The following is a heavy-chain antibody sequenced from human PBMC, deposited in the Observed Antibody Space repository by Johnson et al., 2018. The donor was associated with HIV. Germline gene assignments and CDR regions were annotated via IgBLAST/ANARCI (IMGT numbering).Heavy chain of an antibody. Sequence: QVQLVESGGGVVQPGRSLRLSCAASGFTFSSYGMHWVRQAPGKGLEWVAVIWYDGNNKYYADSVKGRFTISRDNSKNTLYLQMNSLRAEDTAVYYCAKEGYDYDSKNDAFDIWGQGTMVTVSS. CDR3: AKEGYDYDSKNDAFDI. CDR2: IWYDGNNK. V-gene: IGHV3-33*06. J-gene: IGHJ3*02. D-gene: IGHD3-22*01. CDR1: GFTFSSYG.